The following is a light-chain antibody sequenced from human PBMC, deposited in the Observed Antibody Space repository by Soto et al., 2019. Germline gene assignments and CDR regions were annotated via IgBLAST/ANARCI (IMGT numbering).Light chain of an antibody. V-gene: IGLV1-47*01. Sequence: QSVLTQSPSASGTPGQRVTISCSGSSSNIGSNYVYWYQQLPGTAPKLLIYRNSQRPSGVPDRFSGSKSGTSASLAISGLRSEDEADYYCAAWDDSLSGLVFGTGTKVTVL. CDR1: SSNIGSNY. CDR2: RNS. J-gene: IGLJ1*01. CDR3: AAWDDSLSGLV.